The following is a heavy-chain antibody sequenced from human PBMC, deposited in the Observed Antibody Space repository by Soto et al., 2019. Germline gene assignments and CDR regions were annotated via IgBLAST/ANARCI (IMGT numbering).Heavy chain of an antibody. CDR1: GYTFTSYY. J-gene: IGHJ4*02. CDR2: INPSGGST. V-gene: IGHV1-46*01. Sequence: ASVKVSCKASGYTFTSYYMHWVRQAPGQGLEWMGIINPSGGSTSYAQKFQGRVTMTRDTSTSTVYMELSSLRSEDTAVYYCARDLYRIAARSGSGGYWGQGTLVTVSS. CDR3: ARDLYRIAARSGSGGY. D-gene: IGHD6-6*01.